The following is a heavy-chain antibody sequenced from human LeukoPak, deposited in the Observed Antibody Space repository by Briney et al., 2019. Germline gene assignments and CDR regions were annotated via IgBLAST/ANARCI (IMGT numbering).Heavy chain of an antibody. J-gene: IGHJ4*02. CDR2: INPNSGGT. CDR1: GYTFTGYY. V-gene: IGHV1-2*02. CDR3: ARDPYSYGYGDLDY. D-gene: IGHD5-18*01. Sequence: ASVKVSCKASGYTFTGYYMHWVRQAPGQGLEWKGWINPNSGGTNYAQKFQGRVTMTRDTSISTAYMELSRLRSDDTAVYYCARDPYSYGYGDLDYWGQGTLVTVSS.